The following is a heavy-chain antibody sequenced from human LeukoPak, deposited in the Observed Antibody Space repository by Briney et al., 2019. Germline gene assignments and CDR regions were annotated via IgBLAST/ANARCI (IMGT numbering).Heavy chain of an antibody. CDR1: GGSFSGYY. V-gene: IGHV4-34*01. Sequence: SETLSLTCAVYGGSFSGYYWSWIRQPPGKGLEWIGEINHSGSTNYNPSLKSRVTISVDTSKNQFSLRLSSVTAADTAVYYCARGLRGVPAAVPLGYYYYMDVWGKGTTVTVSS. CDR2: INHSGST. CDR3: ARGLRGVPAAVPLGYYYYMDV. J-gene: IGHJ6*03. D-gene: IGHD2-2*01.